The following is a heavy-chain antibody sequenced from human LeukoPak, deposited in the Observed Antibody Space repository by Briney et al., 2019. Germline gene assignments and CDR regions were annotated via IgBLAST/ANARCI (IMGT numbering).Heavy chain of an antibody. V-gene: IGHV3-21*04. CDR2: ISSSSSYI. Sequence: GGSLRLSCAASGFTFSSYSMNWVRQAPGKGLEWVSSISSSSSYIYYADSVKGRFTISRDNSENTLYLQMNSLRAEDTAVYYCAKAAMGIAAAGSYYGMDVWGQGTTVTVSS. CDR3: AKAAMGIAAAGSYYGMDV. CDR1: GFTFSSYS. J-gene: IGHJ6*02. D-gene: IGHD6-13*01.